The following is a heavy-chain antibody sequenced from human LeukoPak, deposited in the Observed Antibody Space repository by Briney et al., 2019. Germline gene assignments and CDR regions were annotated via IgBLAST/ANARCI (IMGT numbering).Heavy chain of an antibody. Sequence: GGSLRLSCAASGFTFISYAMSWVRQAPGKGLEWVSVISASGDSTHYADSVKGRLTISRDNSKNTLYLQINSLRAEDTAVYYCAKARSAGPLGYYYGVDVWGQGTTVTVSS. D-gene: IGHD3-10*01. CDR3: AKARSAGPLGYYYGVDV. CDR2: ISASGDST. V-gene: IGHV3-23*01. CDR1: GFTFISYA. J-gene: IGHJ6*02.